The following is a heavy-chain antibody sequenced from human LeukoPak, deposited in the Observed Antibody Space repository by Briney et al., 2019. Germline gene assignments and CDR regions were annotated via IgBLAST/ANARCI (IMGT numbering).Heavy chain of an antibody. J-gene: IGHJ4*02. CDR1: GFTFSSYA. Sequence: GGSLRLSCAASGFTFSSYAMSWVRQAPGKGLDWVSAISGSGGSTYYADSVKGRFTISRDNSKNTLYLQMHSLRAEDTAVYYCAKGGFCSSASCWNYWGPGTLVTVSS. D-gene: IGHD2-2*01. CDR2: ISGSGGST. CDR3: AKGGFCSSASCWNY. V-gene: IGHV3-23*01.